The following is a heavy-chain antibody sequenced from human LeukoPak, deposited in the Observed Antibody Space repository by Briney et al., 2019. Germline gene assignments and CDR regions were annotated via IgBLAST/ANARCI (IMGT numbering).Heavy chain of an antibody. Sequence: ASVKVSYKASGYTFTSYDINWVRQATGQGLEWMGWMNPNSGNTGYAQKFQGRVTMTRNTSISTAYMELSSLRSEDTAVYYCARGRGSSGWLSRAAGYYFDYWGQGTLVTVSS. J-gene: IGHJ4*02. D-gene: IGHD6-19*01. V-gene: IGHV1-8*01. CDR3: ARGRGSSGWLSRAAGYYFDY. CDR1: GYTFTSYD. CDR2: MNPNSGNT.